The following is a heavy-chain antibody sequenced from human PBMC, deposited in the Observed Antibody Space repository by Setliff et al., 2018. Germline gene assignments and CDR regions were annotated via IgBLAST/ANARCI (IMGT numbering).Heavy chain of an antibody. V-gene: IGHV4-4*07. CDR3: AASRAYTGAVEEWFLPKTFDF. D-gene: IGHD3-10*01. Sequence: PSETLSLTCTVSGDSISNYYWNWIRQPAGKGLEWIGRIYVTESTKYNPSLNSRVTLSIDTSKNQSSLKLSSVTAADAALYYCAASRAYTGAVEEWFLPKTFDFWGQGSPVTVSS. CDR1: GDSISNYY. CDR2: IYVTEST. J-gene: IGHJ4*02.